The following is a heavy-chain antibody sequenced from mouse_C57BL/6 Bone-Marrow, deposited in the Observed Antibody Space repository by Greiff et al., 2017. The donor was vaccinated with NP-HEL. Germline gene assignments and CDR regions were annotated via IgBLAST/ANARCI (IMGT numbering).Heavy chain of an antibody. J-gene: IGHJ4*01. CDR2: IDPETGGT. CDR3: TRPYYYGSSYGAMDY. V-gene: IGHV1-15*01. D-gene: IGHD1-1*01. CDR1: GYTFTDYE. Sequence: QVQLQQSGAELVRPGASVTLSCKASGYTFTDYEMHWVKQTPVHGLEWIGAIDPETGGTAYNQKFKGKAILTADKSSSTAYMELRSLTSEDSAVYYCTRPYYYGSSYGAMDYWGQGTSVTVSS.